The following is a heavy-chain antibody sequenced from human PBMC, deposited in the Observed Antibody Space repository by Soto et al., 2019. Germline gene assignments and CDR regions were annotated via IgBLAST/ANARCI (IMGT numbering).Heavy chain of an antibody. CDR1: GGSVSSGSYI. CDR2: INHSGSA. D-gene: IGHD1-26*01. CDR3: ARGLISGSHYSGGWYYFDS. V-gene: IGHV4-39*07. J-gene: IGHJ4*02. Sequence: SETLSLTCTVSGGSVSSGSYIWTWIRQTPGKGLQWIGQINHSGSANYNPSLKSRVTISVHTSNSQFSLELSSVTAADTAVYYCARGLISGSHYSGGWYYFDSWGQGTQVTVSS.